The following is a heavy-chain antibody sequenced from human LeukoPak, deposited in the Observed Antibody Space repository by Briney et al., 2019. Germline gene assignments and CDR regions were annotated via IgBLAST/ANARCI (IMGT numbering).Heavy chain of an antibody. V-gene: IGHV4-59*01. CDR3: ARDRRWELLHAFDI. Sequence: SETLPLTCTVSGGSISNYYWSWIRQPPGKGLEWFAYIYYSGSTNYNPSLKSRVTISVDTSKNQFFLKLSSVAAADTAVYYCARDRRWELLHAFDIWGQGTMVTVSS. CDR1: GGSISNYY. J-gene: IGHJ3*02. CDR2: IYYSGST. D-gene: IGHD1-26*01.